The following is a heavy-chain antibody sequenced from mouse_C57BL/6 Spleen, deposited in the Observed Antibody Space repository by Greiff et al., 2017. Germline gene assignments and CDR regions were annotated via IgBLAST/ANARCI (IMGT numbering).Heavy chain of an antibody. CDR1: GFTFSSYA. Sequence: EVQLVESGGGLVKPGGSLKLSCAASGFTFSSYAMSWVRQTPEKRLEWVATISDGGSYTYYPDNVKGRFTISRDNAKNNLYLQMSHLKSEDTAMYYCARTGTYGNPYYFDYWGQGTTLTVSS. CDR3: ARTGTYGNPYYFDY. V-gene: IGHV5-4*01. D-gene: IGHD2-1*01. CDR2: ISDGGSYT. J-gene: IGHJ2*01.